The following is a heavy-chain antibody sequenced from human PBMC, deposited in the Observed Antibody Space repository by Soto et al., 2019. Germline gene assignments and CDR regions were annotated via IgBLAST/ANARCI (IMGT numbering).Heavy chain of an antibody. CDR3: ASVPSLQQLVNNWFDP. J-gene: IGHJ5*02. CDR1: GGTFSSYA. V-gene: IGHV1-69*01. Sequence: QVQLVQSGAEVKKPGSSVKVSCKASGGTFSSYAISWVRQAPGQGLEWMGGIIPIFGTANYAQKFQGRVTITADESTSTAYMELSSLRSEDTAVYYCASVPSLQQLVNNWFDPWGQGTLVTVSS. CDR2: IIPIFGTA. D-gene: IGHD6-6*01.